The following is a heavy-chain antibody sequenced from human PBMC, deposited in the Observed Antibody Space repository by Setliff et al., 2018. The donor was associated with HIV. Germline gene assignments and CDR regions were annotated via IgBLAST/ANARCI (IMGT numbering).Heavy chain of an antibody. D-gene: IGHD3-10*01. CDR3: ARETNASGSLTAYWYFDL. Sequence: SETLSLTCTVSGGSISSGDYYWTWIRQPPGKGLEWIGYIYNSGSTYYEPSLRGRVSISIDRSKNQFSLKLDSVTAADTAVYYCARETNASGSLTAYWYFDLWGRGTLVTVSS. V-gene: IGHV4-30-4*08. CDR2: IYNSGST. CDR1: GGSISSGDYY. J-gene: IGHJ2*01.